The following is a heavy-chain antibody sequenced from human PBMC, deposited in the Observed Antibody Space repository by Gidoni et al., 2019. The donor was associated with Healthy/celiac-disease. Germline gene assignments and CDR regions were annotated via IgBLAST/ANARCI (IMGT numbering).Heavy chain of an antibody. CDR1: GFTFSGSA. CDR3: TRQRTEGHFDY. J-gene: IGHJ4*02. V-gene: IGHV3-73*02. Sequence: VQLVESGGGLVQPGGSRKLSCDASGFTFSGSAMHWVRQASGKGLGWVGRIRSKANSYATAYAASVKGRFTISRDDSKNTAYLQMNSLKTEDTAVYYCTRQRTEGHFDYWGQGTLVTVSS. CDR2: IRSKANSYAT.